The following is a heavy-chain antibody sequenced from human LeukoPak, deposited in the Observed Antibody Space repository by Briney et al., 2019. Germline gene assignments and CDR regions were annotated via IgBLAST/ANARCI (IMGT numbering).Heavy chain of an antibody. CDR2: IYYSGST. Sequence: SETLSLTCTVSGGSISSGGYYWSWIRQHPGKGLEWIGYIYYSGSTYYNPSLKSRVTISVDTSKNQFSLKLSSVTAADTAVYYCVAVIGARFDYWGQGTLVTVSS. V-gene: IGHV4-31*03. J-gene: IGHJ4*02. D-gene: IGHD3-22*01. CDR3: VAVIGARFDY. CDR1: GGSISSGGYY.